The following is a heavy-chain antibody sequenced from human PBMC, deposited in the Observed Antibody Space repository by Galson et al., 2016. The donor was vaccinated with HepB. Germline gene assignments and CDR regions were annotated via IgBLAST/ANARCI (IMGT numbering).Heavy chain of an antibody. Sequence: FLRLSCAASGFTFRNYGMTWVRPAPGKGLEVVSSISRSGDSTDYADSVKGRFTISRDNSKNTLSLQMNSLTADDTAIYYCVQGSTAPAVWGKGTTVTVSS. V-gene: IGHV3-23*01. CDR2: ISRSGDST. D-gene: IGHD2-2*01. CDR3: VQGSTAPAV. J-gene: IGHJ6*04. CDR1: GFTFRNYG.